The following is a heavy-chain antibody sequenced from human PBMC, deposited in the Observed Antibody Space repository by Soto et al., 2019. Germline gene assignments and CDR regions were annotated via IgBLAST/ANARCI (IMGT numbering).Heavy chain of an antibody. D-gene: IGHD3-10*01. Sequence: SVKVSCKASGGTFSSYAISWVRQAPGQGLEWMGGIIPIFGTANYAQKFQDRVTITADESTSTAYMELSSLRSEDTAVYYCARSGLLWFGELPYFDYWGQGTLVTVSS. CDR1: GGTFSSYA. CDR3: ARSGLLWFGELPYFDY. CDR2: IIPIFGTA. V-gene: IGHV1-69*13. J-gene: IGHJ4*02.